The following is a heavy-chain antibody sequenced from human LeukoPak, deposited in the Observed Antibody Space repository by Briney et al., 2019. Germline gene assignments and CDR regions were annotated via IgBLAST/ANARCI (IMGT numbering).Heavy chain of an antibody. J-gene: IGHJ3*02. Sequence: ASVKVSCKASGYTFTSYGISWARQAPGQGLEWMGWISAYNGNTNYAQKLQGRVTMTTDTSTSTAYMELRSLRSDDTAVYYCASLVRGSYFDAFDIWGQGTMVTVSS. CDR1: GYTFTSYG. CDR3: ASLVRGSYFDAFDI. V-gene: IGHV1-18*01. D-gene: IGHD1-26*01. CDR2: ISAYNGNT.